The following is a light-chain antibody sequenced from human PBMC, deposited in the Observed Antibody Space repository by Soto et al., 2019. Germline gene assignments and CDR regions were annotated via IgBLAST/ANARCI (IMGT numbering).Light chain of an antibody. CDR2: GAS. CDR1: QSVSSN. J-gene: IGKJ1*01. V-gene: IGKV3-11*01. Sequence: EIVLTPSPATLSLSPRERATLSCTASQSVSSNLAWYQQKPGQAPRLLIYGASTRATGVPARFSGSGSGTEFTLTISSLEPEDFAVYYCQQRSKWPRTVGQGTKVDIK. CDR3: QQRSKWPRT.